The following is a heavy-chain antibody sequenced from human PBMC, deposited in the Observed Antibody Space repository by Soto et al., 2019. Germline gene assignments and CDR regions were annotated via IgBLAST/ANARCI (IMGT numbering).Heavy chain of an antibody. CDR3: AREVGSGYCSAALLD. CDR2: IITRFGTA. V-gene: IGHV1-69*01. J-gene: IGHJ4*02. Sequence: VQLMQSGAEVKKPGSSVKVSCKASGGTFSSHSINWVRQAPGQGLEWMGGIITRFGTANYAQNFQGRVTTTADQSTSTAYMELNSLPSDDTAVYYCAREVGSGYCSAALLDWGQGTLVTVSS. CDR1: GGTFSSHS. D-gene: IGHD2-21*02.